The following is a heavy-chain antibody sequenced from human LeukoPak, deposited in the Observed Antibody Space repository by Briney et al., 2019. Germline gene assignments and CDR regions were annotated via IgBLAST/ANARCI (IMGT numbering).Heavy chain of an antibody. J-gene: IGHJ6*02. CDR1: GFTVSSNY. CDR3: ARDRFRRGSGSLLYYYYYYGMDV. CDR2: IYSGGST. D-gene: IGHD3-10*01. Sequence: GGSLRLSCAASGFTVSSNYMSWVRQAPGKGLEWVSVIYSGGSTYYADSVKGRYTISRDNSKNTLYLQMNSLRAEDTAVYYCARDRFRRGSGSLLYYYYYYGMDVWGQGTTVTVSS. V-gene: IGHV3-66*01.